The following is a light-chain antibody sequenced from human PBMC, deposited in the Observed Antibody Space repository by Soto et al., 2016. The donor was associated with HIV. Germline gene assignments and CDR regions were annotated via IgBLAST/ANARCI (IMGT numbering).Light chain of an antibody. CDR3: QQFNNYPLT. V-gene: IGKV1D-13*01. J-gene: IGKJ4*01. CDR2: DAS. Sequence: AIQLTQSPSSLSASVGDRVAITCRASQDISSALAWYQQRPGKAPKLLIYDASSLESGVPSRFSGSGSGTDFTLTISSLQPEDFATYYCQQFNNYPLTFGGGTKVEDQT. CDR1: QDISSA.